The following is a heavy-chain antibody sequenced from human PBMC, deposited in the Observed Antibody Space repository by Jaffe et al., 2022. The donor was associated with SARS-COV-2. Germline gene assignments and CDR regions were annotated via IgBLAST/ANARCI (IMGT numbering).Heavy chain of an antibody. CDR2: IKSKTDGGTT. J-gene: IGHJ6*02. V-gene: IGHV3-15*01. CDR1: GFSFSNAW. Sequence: EVQLVEFGGGLEKPGGSLRLSCAASGFSFSNAWMNWVRQAPGKGLEWVGRIKSKTDGGTTDYAAPVKGRFTISRDDSKNTLYLQMSSLKTDDTAVYYCATTELLHKSGGYTGGWFVNGGMDVWGQGTTVTVSS. CDR3: ATTELLHKSGGYTGGWFVNGGMDV. D-gene: IGHD6-19*01.